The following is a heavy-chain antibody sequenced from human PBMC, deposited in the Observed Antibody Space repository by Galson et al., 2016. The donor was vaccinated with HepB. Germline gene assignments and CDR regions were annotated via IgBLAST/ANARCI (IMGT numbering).Heavy chain of an antibody. J-gene: IGHJ4*02. Sequence: SETLSLTCSVSGDSITEYYWTWIRQPPGKGLEWIGYIYHSGSTNSNPSLKSRVFISIDTSRKQFSLHLKSVTTADTAVYYCARDLGLATGPFDYWGQGTLVTVSS. CDR2: IYHSGST. V-gene: IGHV4-59*01. CDR1: GDSITEYY. CDR3: ARDLGLATGPFDY. D-gene: IGHD5-24*01.